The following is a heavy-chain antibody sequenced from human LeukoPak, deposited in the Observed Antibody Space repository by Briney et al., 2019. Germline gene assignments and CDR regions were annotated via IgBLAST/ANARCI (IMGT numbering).Heavy chain of an antibody. D-gene: IGHD1-26*01. CDR2: ISSSGSTI. CDR3: ARLGEWELLQAYFDY. Sequence: GGSLRLSCAASGFTFSDYYMSWIRQAPGKGLEWVSYISSSGSTIYYADSVKGRFTISRDNSKNTLYLQMNSLRAEDTAVYYCARLGEWELLQAYFDYWGQGTLVTVSS. CDR1: GFTFSDYY. V-gene: IGHV3-11*04. J-gene: IGHJ4*02.